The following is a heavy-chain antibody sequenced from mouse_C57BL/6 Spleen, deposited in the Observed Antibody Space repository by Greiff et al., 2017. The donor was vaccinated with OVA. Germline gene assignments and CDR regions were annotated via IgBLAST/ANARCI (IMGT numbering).Heavy chain of an antibody. J-gene: IGHJ3*01. D-gene: IGHD1-1*01. V-gene: IGHV1-69*01. CDR2: IDPSDSYT. CDR1: GYTFTSYW. CDR3: ARYYYGSSYAWFAY. Sequence: QVQLQQPGAELVMPGASVKLSCKASGYTFTSYWMHWVKQRPGQGLEWIGEIDPSDSYTNYNQKFKGKSTLTVDKSSSTAYMQLSSLTSEDSAVYYCARYYYGSSYAWFAYWGQGTLVTVSA.